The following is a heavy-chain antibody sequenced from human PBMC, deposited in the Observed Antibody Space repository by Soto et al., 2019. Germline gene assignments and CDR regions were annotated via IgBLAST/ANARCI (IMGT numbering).Heavy chain of an antibody. V-gene: IGHV3-30*18. CDR2: ISYDGSNK. D-gene: IGHD3-22*01. J-gene: IGHJ4*02. CDR3: AKDWDYYDSSGYECFDY. Sequence: QVQLVESGGGVVQPGRSLRLSYAASGFTFSSYGMHWVRQAPGKGLEWVAVISYDGSNKYYADSVKGRFTISRDNSKNTLYLQMNSLRAEDTAVYYCAKDWDYYDSSGYECFDYWGQGTLVTVSS. CDR1: GFTFSSYG.